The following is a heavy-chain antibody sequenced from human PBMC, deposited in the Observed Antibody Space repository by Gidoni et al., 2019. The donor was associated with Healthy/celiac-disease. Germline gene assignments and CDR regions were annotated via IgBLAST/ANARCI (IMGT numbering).Heavy chain of an antibody. V-gene: IGHV3-21*01. CDR3: AREAAAGYSFDY. CDR1: GFTFSSYS. Sequence: EVQLVESGGGLVKPGGSLRLYCAASGFTFSSYSMNWVRQAPGKGLEWVSSISSSSSYIYYADSVKGRFTISRDNAKNSLYLQMNSLRAEDTAVYYCAREAAAGYSFDYWGQGTLVTVSS. J-gene: IGHJ4*02. D-gene: IGHD6-13*01. CDR2: ISSSSSYI.